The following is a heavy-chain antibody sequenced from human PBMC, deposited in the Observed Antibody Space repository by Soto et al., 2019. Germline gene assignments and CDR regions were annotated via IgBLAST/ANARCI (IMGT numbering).Heavy chain of an antibody. CDR3: ARELSGNYFTFHL. V-gene: IGHV3-11*01. D-gene: IGHD1-26*01. CDR1: GFALGDYY. Sequence: QVQLVESGGDLVNPGGSLRLSCAASGFALGDYYMSWIRQAPGKGLEWVSYISKTGSSMHHVDSVKGRFTISRDNAKNSLYLQMNSLRAEDTAVYYCARELSGNYFTFHLWGPGTRVTVSS. J-gene: IGHJ6*01. CDR2: ISKTGSSM.